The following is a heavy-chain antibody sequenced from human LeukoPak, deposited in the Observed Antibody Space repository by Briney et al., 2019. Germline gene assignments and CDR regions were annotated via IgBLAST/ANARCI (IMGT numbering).Heavy chain of an antibody. CDR1: GGSFSPYY. CDR2: IYHSGNI. D-gene: IGHD1-26*01. V-gene: IGHV4-59*01. CDR3: ARENKNDHRGSYRALPANSAFDI. Sequence: SETLSLTCTVSGGSFSPYYWGWIRQPPGKGLEWIGYIYHSGNINQNPSLKSRVTISVDTSKNQSSLKLSSVTAADTAVYYCARENKNDHRGSYRALPANSAFDIWGQGTMVTVSS. J-gene: IGHJ3*02.